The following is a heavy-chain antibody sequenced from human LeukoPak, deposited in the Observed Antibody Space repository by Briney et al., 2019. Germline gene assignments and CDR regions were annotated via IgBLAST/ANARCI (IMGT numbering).Heavy chain of an antibody. J-gene: IGHJ4*02. D-gene: IGHD4-17*01. CDR2: IKQDGSEK. V-gene: IGHV3-7*01. CDR3: ARHSDYGDYNFSY. CDR1: GFTFSSYW. Sequence: PGGSLRLSCAASGFTFSSYWMSWVRQAPAKGMEWVANIKQDGSEKYYVDSVKGRFTISRDNAKNSLYLQMNSLRAEDTAVYYCARHSDYGDYNFSYWGQGTLVTVSS.